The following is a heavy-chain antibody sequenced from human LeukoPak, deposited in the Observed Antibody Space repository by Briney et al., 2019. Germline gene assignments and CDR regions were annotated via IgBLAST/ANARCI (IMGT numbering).Heavy chain of an antibody. J-gene: IGHJ5*02. Sequence: GGSLGLSCAASGFTFSSYAMSWVRQAPGKGLEWVSAISGSGGSTYYADSVKGRFTNSRDNSKNTLYLQMNSLRAEDTAVYYCAKLGIVVVVAATTWFDPWGQGTLVTVSS. CDR1: GFTFSSYA. CDR3: AKLGIVVVVAATTWFDP. D-gene: IGHD2-15*01. CDR2: ISGSGGST. V-gene: IGHV3-23*01.